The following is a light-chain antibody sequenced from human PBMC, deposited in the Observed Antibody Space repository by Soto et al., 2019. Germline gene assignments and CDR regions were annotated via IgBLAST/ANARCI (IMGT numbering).Light chain of an antibody. CDR3: ASWDDSLSAVT. CDR2: TNN. Sequence: QSVLTQPPSASGTPGQRVTISCSGSTSNIGGNTVNWYQHLPGTAPKLLIYTNNHRPSGVPDRFSGSKSGTSASLAISGLQSEDEAAYYCASWDDSLSAVTFGGGTKVTVL. CDR1: TSNIGGNT. J-gene: IGLJ2*01. V-gene: IGLV1-44*01.